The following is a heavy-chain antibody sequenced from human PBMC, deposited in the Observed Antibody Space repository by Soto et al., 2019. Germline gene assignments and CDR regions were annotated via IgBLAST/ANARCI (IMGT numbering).Heavy chain of an antibody. CDR2: ISFDGSLK. D-gene: IGHD6-13*01. J-gene: IGHJ4*02. V-gene: IGHV3-30*04. Sequence: QVQLVESGGGVVQPGRSLRLSCAASGFTFDSHTMHWVRQAPGNGLEWVALISFDGSLKYDAASVKGRFTISRDNFKNTLFLEMNSLRAEDTGVYYCARTYSSSWNYFDYWGQGTLVTVSS. CDR1: GFTFDSHT. CDR3: ARTYSSSWNYFDY.